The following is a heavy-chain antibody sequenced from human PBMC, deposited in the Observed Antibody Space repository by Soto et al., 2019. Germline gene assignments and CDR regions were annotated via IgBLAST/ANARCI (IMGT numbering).Heavy chain of an antibody. CDR2: IYHSGST. CDR3: ARVPGP. CDR1: GVSISSGGYS. J-gene: IGHJ5*02. V-gene: IGHV4-30-2*01. Sequence: SETLSLTCAVSGVSISSGGYSWSWIRQPPGKGLEWIGYIYHSGSTYYNPSLKSRVTISVDRSKNQFSLKLSSVTAADTAVYYCARVPGPWGQGTLVTAPQ. D-gene: IGHD7-27*01.